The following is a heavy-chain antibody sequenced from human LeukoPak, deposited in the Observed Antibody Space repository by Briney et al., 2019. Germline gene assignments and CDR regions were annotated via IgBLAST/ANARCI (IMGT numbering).Heavy chain of an antibody. CDR3: ARLAAAENAFDI. D-gene: IGHD6-13*01. V-gene: IGHV1-18*01. J-gene: IGHJ3*02. Sequence: ASVKVSCKASGYTFTSYDINWVRQATGQGLEWMGWISAYNGNTNYAQKLQGRVTMTTDTSTSTAYMELKSLRSDDTAVYYCARLAAAENAFDIWGQGTMVTVSS. CDR1: GYTFTSYD. CDR2: ISAYNGNT.